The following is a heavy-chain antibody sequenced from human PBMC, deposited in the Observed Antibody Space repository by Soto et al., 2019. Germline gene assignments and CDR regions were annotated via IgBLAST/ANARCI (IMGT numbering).Heavy chain of an antibody. CDR2: IWFDGSYK. V-gene: IGHV3-33*01. CDR3: AREGHKDYDTSRKAFDI. Sequence: QVQLVESGGGVVQPGRSLRLSCTASGFSFSSFGMHWVRQAPGKGLEWVAVIWFDGSYKYYADSVKGRFTISRDNSKSTLYLQMNSLRAEDTAVYFCAREGHKDYDTSRKAFDIWGQGTMVTVSS. J-gene: IGHJ3*02. CDR1: GFSFSSFG. D-gene: IGHD3-22*01.